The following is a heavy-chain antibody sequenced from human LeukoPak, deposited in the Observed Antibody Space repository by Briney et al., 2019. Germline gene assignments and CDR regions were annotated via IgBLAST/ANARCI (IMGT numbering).Heavy chain of an antibody. CDR2: ISGSGGST. CDR3: AKLGYCSSTSCGGFDY. D-gene: IGHD2-2*01. J-gene: IGHJ4*02. V-gene: IGHV3-23*01. Sequence: PGGSVRLSCAASGFTFSSYAMSWVRQAPGKGLEWVSTISGSGGSTYYADSVKGRFTISRDNSKNTLYLQMNSLRAEDTAVYYCAKLGYCSSTSCGGFDYWGQGTLVTVSS. CDR1: GFTFSSYA.